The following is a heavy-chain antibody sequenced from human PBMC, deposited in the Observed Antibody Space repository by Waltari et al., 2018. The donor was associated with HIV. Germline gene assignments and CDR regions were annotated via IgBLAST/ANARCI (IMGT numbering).Heavy chain of an antibody. CDR2: ISGSGGST. CDR3: AKDPNTGSIYCSSTSCYEGGDAFDI. CDR1: GFTFSSYA. D-gene: IGHD2-2*01. Sequence: EVQLLESGGGLVQPGGSLRLSCAASGFTFSSYAMSWVRQAPGKGLEWVSAISGSGGSTYYADSVKGRFTISRDNSKNTLYLQMNSLRAEDTAVYYCAKDPNTGSIYCSSTSCYEGGDAFDIWGQGTMVTVSS. J-gene: IGHJ3*02. V-gene: IGHV3-23*01.